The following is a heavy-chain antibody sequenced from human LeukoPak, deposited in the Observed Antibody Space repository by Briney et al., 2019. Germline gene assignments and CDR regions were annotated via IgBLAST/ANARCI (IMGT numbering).Heavy chain of an antibody. J-gene: IGHJ4*02. V-gene: IGHV3-74*01. D-gene: IGHD3-22*01. CDR3: ARISSDSISYYDH. CDR2: INSEGSTI. CDR1: GITFSTYW. Sequence: GGSLRLSCAGSGITFSTYWMHWVRQAPGKGLVWVSRINSEGSTISYADSVKGRFTISRDNAKNTLFLQMNSQRAEDTAVYYCARISSDSISYYDHWGQGTLVTVSS.